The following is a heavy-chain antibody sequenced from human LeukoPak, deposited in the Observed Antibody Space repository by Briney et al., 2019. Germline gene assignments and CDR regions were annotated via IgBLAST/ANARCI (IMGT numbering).Heavy chain of an antibody. Sequence: ASETLSVTCTVSGGSISSYYWSWIRQPPGKGLEWIGYIYYSGSTNYNPSLKSRVTISVDTSKNQFSLKLSSVTAADTAVYYCARLGLQRQQLVSNWFDPWGQGTLVTVSS. V-gene: IGHV4-59*08. CDR3: ARLGLQRQQLVSNWFDP. D-gene: IGHD6-13*01. J-gene: IGHJ5*02. CDR2: IYYSGST. CDR1: GGSISSYY.